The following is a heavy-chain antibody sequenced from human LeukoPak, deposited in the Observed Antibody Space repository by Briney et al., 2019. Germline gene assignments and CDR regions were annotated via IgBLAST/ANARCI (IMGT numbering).Heavy chain of an antibody. J-gene: IGHJ4*02. CDR2: ISGYNGNT. CDR3: ASALRTGDNYFDY. D-gene: IGHD1-1*01. Sequence: EASVKVSCKTSGYTFTNYGISWVRQAPGQGLEWMGWISGYNGNTNYAQKLQGRVTMTTDTSTSTAYMELRSLRSDDTAVYYCASALRTGDNYFDYWGQETLVTVSS. CDR1: GYTFTNYG. V-gene: IGHV1-18*01.